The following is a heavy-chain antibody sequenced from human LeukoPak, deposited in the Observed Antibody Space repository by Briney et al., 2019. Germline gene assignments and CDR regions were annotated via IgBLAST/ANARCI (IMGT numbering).Heavy chain of an antibody. Sequence: GGSLRLSCAASGFTFSSYAMHWVRQAPGKGLEWVAVISCDGSNKYYADSVKGRFTISRDNSKNTLYLQMNSLRAEDTAVYYCAKSFSSGWYGSKLYWGQGTLVTVSS. D-gene: IGHD6-19*01. J-gene: IGHJ4*02. V-gene: IGHV3-30-3*02. CDR3: AKSFSSGWYGSKLY. CDR1: GFTFSSYA. CDR2: ISCDGSNK.